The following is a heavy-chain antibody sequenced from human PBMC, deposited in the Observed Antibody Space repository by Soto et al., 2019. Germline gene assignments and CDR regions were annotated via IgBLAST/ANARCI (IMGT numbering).Heavy chain of an antibody. J-gene: IGHJ6*02. CDR2: INPNSGGT. CDR1: GYTFTGYY. V-gene: IGHV1-2*04. CDR3: ARDQGGSGRPGHYYYYYGMDV. Sequence: QVQLVQSGAEVKKPGASVKVSCKASGYTFTGYYMHWVRQAPGQGLEWMGWINPNSGGTNYAQKFQGWVTMTRDTSISTAYMELSRLRSDDTAVYYCARDQGGSGRPGHYYYYYGMDVWGQGTTVTVS. D-gene: IGHD3-10*01.